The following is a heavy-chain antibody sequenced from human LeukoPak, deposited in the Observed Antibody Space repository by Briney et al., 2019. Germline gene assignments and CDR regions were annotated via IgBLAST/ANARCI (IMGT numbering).Heavy chain of an antibody. Sequence: SETLSLTCTVSGGSISSYYWSWIRQPPGKGLEWIGYIYYSGSTNYNPSLKSRVTISVDTSKNQFSLKLSSVTAADTAVYYCARSSGARLRFLEWSPASGYFDYWGQGTLVTVSS. D-gene: IGHD3-3*01. V-gene: IGHV4-59*01. CDR3: ARSSGARLRFLEWSPASGYFDY. CDR2: IYYSGST. J-gene: IGHJ4*02. CDR1: GGSISSYY.